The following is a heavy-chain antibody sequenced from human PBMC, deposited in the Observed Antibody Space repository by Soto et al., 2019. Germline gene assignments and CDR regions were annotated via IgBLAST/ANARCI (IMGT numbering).Heavy chain of an antibody. V-gene: IGHV3-66*01. CDR2: IYSGGST. CDR1: GFTVSSNY. J-gene: IGHJ3*02. CDR3: ARDPTYGDTSDAFDI. D-gene: IGHD4-17*01. Sequence: EVQLVESGGGLVQPGGSLRLSCAASGFTVSSNYMSWVRQAPGKGLEWVSVIYSGGSTYYADSVKGRFTISRDNSKNTLYLQMNSLRAEDTAVYYCARDPTYGDTSDAFDIWGQGTMVTVSS.